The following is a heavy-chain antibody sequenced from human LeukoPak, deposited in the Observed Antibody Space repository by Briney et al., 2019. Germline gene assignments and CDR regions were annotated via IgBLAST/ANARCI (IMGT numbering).Heavy chain of an antibody. CDR3: ARVTYYYDSSGYYRPHNWFDP. V-gene: IGHV1-8*01. CDR1: GYTFTSYD. J-gene: IGHJ5*02. D-gene: IGHD3-22*01. CDR2: MNPNSGNT. Sequence: GASVKVSCKASGYTFTSYDINWVRQATGQGLEWMGWMNPNSGNTGYAQKFQGRVTMTRNTSISTAYMELSSLRSEDTAVYYCARVTYYYDSSGYYRPHNWFDPWGQGTLVTVSS.